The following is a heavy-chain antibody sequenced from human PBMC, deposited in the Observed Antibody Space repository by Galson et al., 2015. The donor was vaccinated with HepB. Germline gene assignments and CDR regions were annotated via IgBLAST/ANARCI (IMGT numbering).Heavy chain of an antibody. CDR2: INSDGSST. CDR3: ASIYGGNNYCGMDV. Sequence: SLRLSCAASGFTFSSYWMHWVRQAPGKGLVWVSRINSDGSSTSYADSVKGRFTISRDNAKNTLYLQMNSLRAEDTAVYYCASIYGGNNYCGMDVWGQGTTVTVSS. V-gene: IGHV3-74*01. CDR1: GFTFSSYW. J-gene: IGHJ6*02. D-gene: IGHD4-23*01.